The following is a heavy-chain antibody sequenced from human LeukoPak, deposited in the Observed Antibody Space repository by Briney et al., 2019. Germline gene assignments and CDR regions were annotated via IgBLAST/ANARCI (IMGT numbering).Heavy chain of an antibody. CDR3: AKDFVIFFVVPAAMKFDY. CDR1: GYTLTELS. J-gene: IGHJ4*02. V-gene: IGHV1-24*01. D-gene: IGHD2-2*01. Sequence: GASVKVSCKVSGYTLTELSIHWVRQAPGKGLEWMGGLDSEDGETTYAQKFQGRVTMTEDTSIDTAFMELSSLRSEDTAVYYCAKDFVIFFVVPAAMKFDYWGQGTLVTVSS. CDR2: LDSEDGET.